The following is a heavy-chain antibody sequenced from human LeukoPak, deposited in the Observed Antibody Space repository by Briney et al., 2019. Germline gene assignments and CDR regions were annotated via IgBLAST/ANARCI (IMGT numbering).Heavy chain of an antibody. CDR2: IYYSGST. J-gene: IGHJ3*02. D-gene: IGHD5-18*01. V-gene: IGHV4-30-4*02. CDR3: ARFGGIQLWLWDAFDI. CDR1: GGSISSGDYY. Sequence: SETLSLTCTVSGGSISSGDYYWSWIRQPPGKGLEWIGYIYYSGSTYYNPSLKSRVTISVDTSKNQFSLKLSSVTAADTAVYYCARFGGIQLWLWDAFDIWGQGTMVTVSS.